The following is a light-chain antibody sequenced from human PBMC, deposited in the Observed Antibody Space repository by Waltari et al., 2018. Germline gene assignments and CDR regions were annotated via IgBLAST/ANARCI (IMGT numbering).Light chain of an antibody. Sequence: QSALTQPASVSGSPGQSITISCTGTSSDVGGYNYVSWYQQHPVKAPNLMIYDVSSLPSGLSNRLSGSKSGNTASLTISGLQAEDEAHYYCSSYTSSNTGVFGGGTKLTVL. CDR1: SSDVGGYNY. J-gene: IGLJ3*02. V-gene: IGLV2-14*01. CDR2: DVS. CDR3: SSYTSSNTGV.